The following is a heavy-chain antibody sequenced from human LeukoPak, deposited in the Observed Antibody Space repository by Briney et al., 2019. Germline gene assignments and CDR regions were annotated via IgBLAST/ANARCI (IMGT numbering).Heavy chain of an antibody. Sequence: PGGSLRLSCAASGFTFSSYAMSWVRQAPGKGLEWVSAISGSGGSTYYADSVKGRFTISRDNSKNTLYLQMNSLRAEDTAVYYCARGIPSSSSWYFDFGYYYYGMDVWGQGTTVTVSS. J-gene: IGHJ6*02. D-gene: IGHD6-13*01. CDR2: ISGSGGST. V-gene: IGHV3-23*01. CDR3: ARGIPSSSSWYFDFGYYYYGMDV. CDR1: GFTFSSYA.